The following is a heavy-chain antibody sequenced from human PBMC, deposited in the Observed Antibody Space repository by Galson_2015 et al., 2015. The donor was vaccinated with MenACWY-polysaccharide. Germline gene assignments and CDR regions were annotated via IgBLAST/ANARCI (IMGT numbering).Heavy chain of an antibody. CDR3: AKDEVSGCTSYGMDV. V-gene: IGHV3-30*02. CDR2: IRYDGSNQ. D-gene: IGHD2-15*01. J-gene: IGHJ6*02. Sequence: SLRLSCAASGFIFSSYGMHWVRQAPGKGLEWAAFIRYDGSNQYYAASVKGRFTISRDNSKNTLFLQMNSLRAEDTAVYYCAKDEVSGCTSYGMDVWGQGTTVTVSS. CDR1: GFIFSSYG.